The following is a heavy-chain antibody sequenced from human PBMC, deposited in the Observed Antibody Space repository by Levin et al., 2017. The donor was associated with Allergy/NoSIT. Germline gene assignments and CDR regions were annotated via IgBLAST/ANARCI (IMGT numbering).Heavy chain of an antibody. D-gene: IGHD3-3*01. CDR1: GFTFSSYE. J-gene: IGHJ4*02. CDR2: ISSTGSTI. V-gene: IGHV3-48*03. Sequence: GESLKISCAASGFTFSSYEMNWVRRAPGKGLEWVSYISSTGSTIYSADSVKGRFTISRDNAKNSLYLHMNSLRAEDTAVYYCSRQLRNFLSGYNCFDYWGQGTLVTVSS. CDR3: SRQLRNFLSGYNCFDY.